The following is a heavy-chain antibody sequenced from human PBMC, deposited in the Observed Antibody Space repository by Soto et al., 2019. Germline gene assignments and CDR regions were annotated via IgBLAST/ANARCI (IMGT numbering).Heavy chain of an antibody. V-gene: IGHV5-51*01. J-gene: IGHJ6*03. CDR3: ARQYSTDYYYYYMDV. CDR1: GYSFASYW. Sequence: GESLKISCKGAGYSFASYWVGWVLQMPGKGLEWMGIIYPGDSDTRYSPSFQGQVTISADKSISTAYLQWSSLKASDTAMYYCARQYSTDYYYYYMDVWGKGTTVTVSS. D-gene: IGHD6-13*01. CDR2: IYPGDSDT.